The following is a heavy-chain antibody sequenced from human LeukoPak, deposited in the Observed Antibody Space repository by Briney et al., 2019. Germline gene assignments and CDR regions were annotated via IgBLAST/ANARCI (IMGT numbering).Heavy chain of an antibody. CDR3: ARQPYSTFDI. D-gene: IGHD6-13*01. CDR1: GGSLSSSSYY. J-gene: IGHJ3*02. V-gene: IGHV4-39*01. CDR2: IYSGGST. Sequence: SETLSLTCTVSGGSLSSSSYYWAWIRQPPGKGLEWIGSIYSGGSTYYNPSLKGRVAISVDTSKNQFSLKLSSVTAADTAVYYCARQPYSTFDIWGQGTMVTVSS.